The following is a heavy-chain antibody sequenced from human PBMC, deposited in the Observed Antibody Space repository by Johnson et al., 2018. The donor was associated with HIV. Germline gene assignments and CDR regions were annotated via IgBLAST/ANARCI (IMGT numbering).Heavy chain of an antibody. D-gene: IGHD3-10*01. Sequence: VQLVESGGGLVQPGGSLRLSCAASGFTFSSYDMHWVRQATGKGLEWVSAIGTAGDTYYPGSVKGRFTISRENAKNTLYLQMNSLRAEDTAVYYCARARGGEGSGSYAFDIWGQGTMVTVSS. CDR2: IGTAGDT. V-gene: IGHV3-13*01. CDR3: ARARGGEGSGSYAFDI. J-gene: IGHJ3*02. CDR1: GFTFSSYD.